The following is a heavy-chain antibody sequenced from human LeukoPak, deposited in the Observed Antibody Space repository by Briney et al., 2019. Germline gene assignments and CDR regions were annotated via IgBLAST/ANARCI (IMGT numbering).Heavy chain of an antibody. CDR3: ARSGSSSWYSQYNWFDP. V-gene: IGHV4-34*01. CDR1: GGSFSGYY. D-gene: IGHD6-13*01. J-gene: IGHJ5*02. CDR2: INHSGST. Sequence: ASETLSLTCGVYGGSFSGYYWSWIRQPPGKGLEWIGEINHSGSTNYNPSLKSRVTISVDTSKNQFSLKLSSVTAADTAVYYCARSGSSSWYSQYNWFDPWGQGTLVTVSS.